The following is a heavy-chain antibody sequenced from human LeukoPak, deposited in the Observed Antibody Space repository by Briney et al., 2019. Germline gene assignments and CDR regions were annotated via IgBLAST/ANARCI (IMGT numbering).Heavy chain of an antibody. CDR2: IKQDGSEK. CDR3: ARDSHIVVVPAVTTPFAFDI. D-gene: IGHD2-2*01. CDR1: GFTFSNYW. Sequence: GGSLRLSCAASGFTFSNYWMSWVRQAPGKGLEWVANIKQDGSEKYYVDSVKGRFTISRDNAKNSLYLQMNNLRAEDTAVYYCARDSHIVVVPAVTTPFAFDIWGQGTMVTVSS. V-gene: IGHV3-7*01. J-gene: IGHJ3*02.